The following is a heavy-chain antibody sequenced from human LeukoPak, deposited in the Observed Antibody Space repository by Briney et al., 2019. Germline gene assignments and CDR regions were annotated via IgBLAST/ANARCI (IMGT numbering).Heavy chain of an antibody. CDR2: IYTSGNT. CDR3: ARIFPKTWTDP. V-gene: IGHV4-4*07. J-gene: IGHJ5*02. Sequence: SETLSLTCAVSGGSISSYYWIWIRQPAGKGLEWIGRIYTSGNTNYNPSLKSRVTMSVDTSKNQFSLKLTSVTAADPPVYYRARIFPKTWTDPWGKGPLVTVS. CDR1: GGSISSYY. D-gene: IGHD2-21*01.